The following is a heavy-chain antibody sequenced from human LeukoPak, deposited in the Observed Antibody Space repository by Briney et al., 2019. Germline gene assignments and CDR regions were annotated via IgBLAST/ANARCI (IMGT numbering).Heavy chain of an antibody. CDR1: GESFDGYY. CDR3: ARKGLRPLEWLSEYFFDY. CDR2: INHVGTT. D-gene: IGHD3-3*01. J-gene: IGHJ4*02. Sequence: SETLSLTCAVYGESFDGYYWSWIRQSPGKGLEWIGHINHVGTTNHNPSLKSRVTISVDTSKNQFTLKVRSVTAADTGVYFCARKGLRPLEWLSEYFFDYWGQGTPVSVAS. V-gene: IGHV4-34*01.